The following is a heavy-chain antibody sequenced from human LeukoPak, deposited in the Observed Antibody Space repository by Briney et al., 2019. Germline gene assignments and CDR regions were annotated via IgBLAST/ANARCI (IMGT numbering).Heavy chain of an antibody. D-gene: IGHD6-19*01. CDR2: ISAYNGNT. CDR3: ARQDSSGWYGYFDY. J-gene: IGHJ4*02. CDR1: GYTFTSYG. Sequence: ASVKVFCKASGYTFTSYGISWVRQAPGQGLEWMGWISAYNGNTNYAQKLQGRVTMTTDTSTSTAYMELSSLRSEDAAVYYCARQDSSGWYGYFDYWGQGTLVTVSS. V-gene: IGHV1-18*01.